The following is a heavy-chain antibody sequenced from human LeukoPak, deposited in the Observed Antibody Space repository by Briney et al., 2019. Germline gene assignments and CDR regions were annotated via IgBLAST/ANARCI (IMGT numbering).Heavy chain of an antibody. CDR1: GGTFSSYA. CDR3: AREGHQLLLPASNWLDP. Sequence: ASVKVSCKASGGTFSSYAISWVRQAPGQGLEWMGGIIPIFGTANYAQKFQGRVTITADESTSTAYMELSSLRSEDTAVYYCAREGHQLLLPASNWLDPWGQGTLVTVSS. D-gene: IGHD2-2*01. V-gene: IGHV1-69*13. CDR2: IIPIFGTA. J-gene: IGHJ5*02.